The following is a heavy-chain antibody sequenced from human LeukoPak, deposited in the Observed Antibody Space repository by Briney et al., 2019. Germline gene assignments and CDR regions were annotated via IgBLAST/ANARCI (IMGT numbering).Heavy chain of an antibody. CDR2: IKEDGTYT. D-gene: IGHD2/OR15-2a*01. CDR1: GFSFSKYW. V-gene: IGHV3-74*01. Sequence: GGSLRLSCAASGFSFSKYWMRWVRQTPGEGLVWVSRIKEDGTYTSYADSVKGRFTISRDNSNNTVFLQMNSLRTEDTAVYYCARQRVGYFRSWGQGTLVTVSS. J-gene: IGHJ5*02. CDR3: ARQRVGYFRS.